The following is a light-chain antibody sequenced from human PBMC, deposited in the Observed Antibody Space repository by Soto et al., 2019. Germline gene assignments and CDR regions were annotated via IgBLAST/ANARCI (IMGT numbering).Light chain of an antibody. Sequence: QSALTQPPSASGSPGQSVTISCTGTSSDVGVYNYVSWYQQRPGKAPKLMIYEVTKRPSGVPDRFSGSKSGNTASLTVSGLQAEDEADYYCSSYAGSNNVVVFGGGTKLTVL. CDR2: EVT. V-gene: IGLV2-8*01. CDR1: SSDVGVYNY. J-gene: IGLJ2*01. CDR3: SSYAGSNNVVV.